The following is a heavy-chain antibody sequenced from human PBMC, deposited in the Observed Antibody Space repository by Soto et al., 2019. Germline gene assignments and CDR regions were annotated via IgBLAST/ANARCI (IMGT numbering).Heavy chain of an antibody. J-gene: IGHJ6*02. Sequence: PGESLKISCKGSGYSLTSYWIGWVRQMPGKGLEWMGIIYPGDSDTRYSPSFQGQVTISADKTISTAYLQWSSLKASDTAMYYCARFSWVARGYSGMAVWAQGTRVT. V-gene: IGHV5-51*01. D-gene: IGHD1-26*01. CDR1: GYSLTSYW. CDR2: IYPGDSDT. CDR3: ARFSWVARGYSGMAV.